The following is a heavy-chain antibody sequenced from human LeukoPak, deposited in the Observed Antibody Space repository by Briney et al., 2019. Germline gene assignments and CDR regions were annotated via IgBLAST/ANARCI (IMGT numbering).Heavy chain of an antibody. Sequence: PLETLSLTCSVSGGSISPYYWSWIRQPPGKGLAWIGYIYYSGTTNYNPSIQSRVTISVATSKNQFSLKLNSVTPEDTALYYCSRDYRWSFDCWGQGTLVAVSS. CDR3: SRDYRWSFDC. CDR1: GGSISPYY. V-gene: IGHV4-59*12. CDR2: IYYSGTT. J-gene: IGHJ4*02. D-gene: IGHD2-8*02.